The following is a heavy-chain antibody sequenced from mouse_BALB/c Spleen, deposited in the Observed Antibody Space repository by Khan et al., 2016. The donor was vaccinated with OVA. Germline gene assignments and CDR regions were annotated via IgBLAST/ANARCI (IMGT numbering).Heavy chain of an antibody. Sequence: QVQLKQSGAELAKPGASVKMSCKASGYTFTSYWMHWIKQRPGPGLEWIGYINPTSGYTDSNQTFKDMATLTADKSSSTANMQLSSLTSDDSAVYYCARDRIDYWGQGTALTVSS. CDR2: INPTSGYT. CDR1: GYTFTSYW. V-gene: IGHV1-7*01. J-gene: IGHJ2*01. CDR3: ARDRIDY.